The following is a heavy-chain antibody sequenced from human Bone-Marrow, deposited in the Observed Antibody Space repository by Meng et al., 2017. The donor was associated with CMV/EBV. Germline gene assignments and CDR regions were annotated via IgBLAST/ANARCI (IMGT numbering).Heavy chain of an antibody. CDR3: ARAGFLEWLYTTYVDY. CDR2: ISAYNGNT. V-gene: IGHV1-18*01. J-gene: IGHJ4*02. D-gene: IGHD3-3*01. Sequence: ASVKVSCKASGYTFTSYGISWVRQAPGQGLEWMGWISAYNGNTNYAQKLQGRVTMTTDTSTSTAYMELRSLRSDDTAVYYCARAGFLEWLYTTYVDYWGQGTLVTVSS. CDR1: GYTFTSYG.